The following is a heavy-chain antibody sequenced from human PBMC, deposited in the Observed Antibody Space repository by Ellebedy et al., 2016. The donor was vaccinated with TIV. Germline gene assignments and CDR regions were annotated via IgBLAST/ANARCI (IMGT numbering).Heavy chain of an antibody. D-gene: IGHD1-14*01. Sequence: PGGSLRLSCAASGFTFSSSAMSWVRQAPGKGLEWVAGFGVSGDTTYYADSVKGRFTISRDNSRDRLYLQKNSLRADDTAIYYCAKGRSGTYIHHAFDYWGQGTLVTVSS. J-gene: IGHJ4*02. CDR1: GFTFSSSA. V-gene: IGHV3-23*01. CDR2: FGVSGDTT. CDR3: AKGRSGTYIHHAFDY.